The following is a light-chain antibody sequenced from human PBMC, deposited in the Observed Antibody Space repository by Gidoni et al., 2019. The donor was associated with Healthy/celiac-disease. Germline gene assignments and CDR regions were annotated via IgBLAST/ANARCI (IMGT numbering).Light chain of an antibody. CDR2: GNS. V-gene: IGLV1-40*01. Sequence: QSVLTQPPSVSGAPGQRVTISCTGSSSNIGAGYDVHWYQQLPGTAPKLHIYGNSNRPSGVPDRFSGSKSGTSASLAITGLQAEDEADYYCQSYDSSLHVVFGGGTKLTVL. CDR1: SSNIGAGYD. J-gene: IGLJ2*01. CDR3: QSYDSSLHVV.